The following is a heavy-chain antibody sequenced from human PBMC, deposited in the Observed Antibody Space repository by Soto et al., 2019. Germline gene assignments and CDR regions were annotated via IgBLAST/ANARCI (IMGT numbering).Heavy chain of an antibody. CDR2: IIPIFGTA. J-gene: IGHJ1*01. Sequence: QVQLVQSGAEVKKPGCSLKVSSKASGGTFSSYAISWVRQAPGQGLEWMGGIIPIFGTANYAQKFQGRVTITADESTSTAYMELSSLRSEDTAVYYCARSPMIPGEFQHWGQGTLVTVSS. CDR1: GGTFSSYA. D-gene: IGHD3-22*01. CDR3: ARSPMIPGEFQH. V-gene: IGHV1-69*12.